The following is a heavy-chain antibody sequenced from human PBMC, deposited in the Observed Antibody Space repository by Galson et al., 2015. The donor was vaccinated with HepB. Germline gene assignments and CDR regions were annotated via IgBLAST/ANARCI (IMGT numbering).Heavy chain of an antibody. Sequence: TLSLTCTVSGGSISSGDYYWSWIRQPPGKGLEWIGYIYYSGSTYYNPSLKSRVTISVDTSKNQFSLKLSSVTAADTAVYYCASHYGDYDPAHYWGQGTLVTVSS. CDR1: GGSISSGDYY. J-gene: IGHJ4*02. CDR3: ASHYGDYDPAHY. V-gene: IGHV4-30-4*01. CDR2: IYYSGST. D-gene: IGHD4-17*01.